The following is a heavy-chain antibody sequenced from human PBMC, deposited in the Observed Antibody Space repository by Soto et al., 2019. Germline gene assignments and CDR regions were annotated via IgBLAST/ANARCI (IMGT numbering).Heavy chain of an antibody. CDR1: GFTFSSYS. D-gene: IGHD3-22*01. J-gene: IGHJ4*02. CDR2: ISSSSSYI. Sequence: EVQLVESGGGLVKPGGSLRLSCAASGFTFSSYSMNWVRQAPGKGLEWVSSISSSSSYIYYADSVKGRFTISRDNAKNSLYLQMNSLRAEDTAVYYCARDPGSMIADFDYWGQGTLVTVSS. CDR3: ARDPGSMIADFDY. V-gene: IGHV3-21*01.